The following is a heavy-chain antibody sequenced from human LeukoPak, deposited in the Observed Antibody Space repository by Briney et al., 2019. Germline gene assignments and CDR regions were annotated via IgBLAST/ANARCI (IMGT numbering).Heavy chain of an antibody. CDR3: ARGGGNYDYYYYYMDV. CDR1: GGSISSYY. J-gene: IGHJ6*03. CDR2: IYYSGST. D-gene: IGHD4-23*01. Sequence: SETLSLTCTASGGSISSYYWSWIRQPPGKGLEWIGYIYYSGSTNYNPSLKSRVTISVDTSKNQFSLKLSSVTAADTAVYYCARGGGNYDYYYYYMDVWGKGTTVTVSS. V-gene: IGHV4-59*01.